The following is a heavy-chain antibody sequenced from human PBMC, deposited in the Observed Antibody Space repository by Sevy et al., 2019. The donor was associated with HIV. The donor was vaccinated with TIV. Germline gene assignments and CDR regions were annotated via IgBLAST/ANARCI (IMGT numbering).Heavy chain of an antibody. J-gene: IGHJ3*01. CDR1: DVSISSGTNY. CDR3: ARQRGGWYEYDASDV. D-gene: IGHD6-19*01. CDR2: IYYSGST. V-gene: IGHV4-39*01. Sequence: SETLSLTCTVSDVSISSGTNYWGWIRQPPGKGLEWIGSIYYSGSTYYNPSLKSRVTISADTSMNQFSLKLSSVTVADTAVYNCARQRGGWYEYDASDVWGQGTMVTVSS.